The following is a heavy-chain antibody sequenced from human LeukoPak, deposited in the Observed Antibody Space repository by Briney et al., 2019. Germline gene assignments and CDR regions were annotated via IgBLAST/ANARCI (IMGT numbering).Heavy chain of an antibody. D-gene: IGHD3-16*01. Sequence: PGGSLRLSCAASGFTFSSYAMGWVRQAPGKGLEWVSAISGSGGSTYYADSVKGRFTISRDNSKNTLYLQMNSLRAEDTAVYYCARADYYDYVWGSYYFDYWGQGTLVTVSS. J-gene: IGHJ4*02. V-gene: IGHV3-23*01. CDR3: ARADYYDYVWGSYYFDY. CDR1: GFTFSSYA. CDR2: ISGSGGST.